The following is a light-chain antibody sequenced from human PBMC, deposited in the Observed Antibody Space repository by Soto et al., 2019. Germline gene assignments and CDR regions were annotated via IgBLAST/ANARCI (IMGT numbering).Light chain of an antibody. CDR2: DVS. V-gene: IGLV2-14*01. J-gene: IGLJ3*02. Sequence: QSALTQPASVAGSPGQSITISCTGTRTDVGYYDYVSWYQQHPGKAPKLVISDVSHRPSGVSNRFSGSKSGNTASLTIAGVQAEDGGDYYCSSYTPTYPGMFGGGTQVTVL. CDR3: SSYTPTYPGM. CDR1: RTDVGYYDY.